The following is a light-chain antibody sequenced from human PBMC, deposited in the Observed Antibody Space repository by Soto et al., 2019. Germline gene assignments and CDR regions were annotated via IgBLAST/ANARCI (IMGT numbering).Light chain of an antibody. CDR1: QSVSSY. J-gene: IGKJ5*01. Sequence: EIVLTQSPATLSLSPGERATLSCRASQSVSSYLAWYQQKPGQAPRLLLYDASNRATGIPARFSGSGSGTDFTLTISSLASEDFAVYYCQQRSNWPITFGKGTRLEIK. CDR3: QQRSNWPIT. CDR2: DAS. V-gene: IGKV3-11*01.